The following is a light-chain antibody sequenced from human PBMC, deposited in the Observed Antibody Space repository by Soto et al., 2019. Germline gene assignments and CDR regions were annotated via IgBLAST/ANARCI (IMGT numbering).Light chain of an antibody. J-gene: IGLJ2*01. V-gene: IGLV4-69*01. CDR3: QTWGTGIKV. CDR1: GGHNSYA. CDR2: LNSDGSH. Sequence: QLVLTQSPSASASLGASVKLTCTLSGGHNSYAIAWHQQQPEKGPRYLMKLNSDGSHSKGDGIPDRLSGSSSGAERYLTISSLQSEDEADYYCQTWGTGIKVFGGGTKLTVL.